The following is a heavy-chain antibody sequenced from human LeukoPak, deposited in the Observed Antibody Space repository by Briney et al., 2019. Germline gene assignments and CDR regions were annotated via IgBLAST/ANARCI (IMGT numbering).Heavy chain of an antibody. CDR3: ATKGRGGITMILYGMDV. Sequence: GASVKVSCKVSGYTLTELSMHWVRQAPGKGLEWMGGLDLEDGETIYEQKFQGRVTMTEDTSTDTAYMELSSLRSEDTAVYYCATKGRGGITMILYGMDVWGQGTTVTVSS. CDR1: GYTLTELS. CDR2: LDLEDGET. J-gene: IGHJ6*02. D-gene: IGHD3-22*01. V-gene: IGHV1-24*01.